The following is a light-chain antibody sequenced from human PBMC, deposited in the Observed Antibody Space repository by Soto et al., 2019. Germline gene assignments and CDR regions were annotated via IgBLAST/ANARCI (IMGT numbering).Light chain of an antibody. CDR1: TSDVDTYNY. J-gene: IGLJ1*01. CDR3: SSYAGNNRV. V-gene: IGLV2-8*01. CDR2: EVR. Sequence: QSALAQPPSASGSAGQSVTISCTGTTSDVDTYNYLSWYQQHPGKAPKLIIYEVRQRPSGVPDRFSGSKSGNTASLTVSGLQADEAADYCCSSYAGNNRVFGTGTKLTVL.